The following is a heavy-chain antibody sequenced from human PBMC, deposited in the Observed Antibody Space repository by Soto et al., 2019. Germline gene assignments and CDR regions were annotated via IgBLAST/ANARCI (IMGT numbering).Heavy chain of an antibody. CDR2: IYPSDSQT. V-gene: IGHV5-51*01. J-gene: IGHJ5*02. CDR1: GYSFSNWW. Sequence: GESLKISCKGSGYSFSNWWIAWVRQMPGKGLEYMGIIYPSDSQTRYSPSFQGQVTISADKSISTAYLQWSSLRASDTAIYYCARHGFYGDYSSNYFDPWGQGTLVTVSS. CDR3: ARHGFYGDYSSNYFDP. D-gene: IGHD4-17*01.